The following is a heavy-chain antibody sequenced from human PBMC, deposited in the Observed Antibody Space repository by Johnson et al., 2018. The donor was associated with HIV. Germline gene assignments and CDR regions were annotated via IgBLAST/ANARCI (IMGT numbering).Heavy chain of an antibody. Sequence: MMLVESGGGVVRPGGSLRLSCKASGFTFDDYGMSWVRQAPGKGLEWVSSINWNGGSTGYADSVKGRFTVTRDNAKNSLYLQMNSLRAEDTAIYYCAKSPAKDHGGNSDAFDIWGQGTMVTVSS. V-gene: IGHV3-20*04. CDR2: INWNGGST. J-gene: IGHJ3*02. CDR1: GFTFDDYG. D-gene: IGHD4-23*01. CDR3: AKSPAKDHGGNSDAFDI.